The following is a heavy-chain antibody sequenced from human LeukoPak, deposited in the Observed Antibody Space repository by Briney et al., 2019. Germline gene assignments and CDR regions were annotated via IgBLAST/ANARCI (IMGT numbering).Heavy chain of an antibody. D-gene: IGHD1-26*01. Sequence: SQTLSLTCTVSGGSISSGDYYWSWIRQPPGRVLEWIGYIYYRGSTYYNPSLKSRVTISVDTSKNQFSINLSSVTATVTPAYSCERGRWELLPYYWGPGTLVTLSS. V-gene: IGHV4-30-4*08. CDR2: IYYRGST. CDR3: ERGRWELLPYY. J-gene: IGHJ4*02. CDR1: GGSISSGDYY.